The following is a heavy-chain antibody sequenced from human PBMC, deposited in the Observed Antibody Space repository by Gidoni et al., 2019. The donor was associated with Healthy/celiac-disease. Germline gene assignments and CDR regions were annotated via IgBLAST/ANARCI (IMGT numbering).Heavy chain of an antibody. D-gene: IGHD2-8*01. CDR1: GGSISSSSYY. J-gene: IGHJ3*02. V-gene: IGHV4-39*01. Sequence: QLQLQESGPGLVKPSATLSLTCTVSGGSISSSSYYWGWLRQPPGKGLEWSGSIYSSGSTYYTPSLKSRVPISVDTSKNQFSLKLSSVTAADTAVYYCARHVSEDADAFDIWGQGTMVTVSS. CDR3: ARHVSEDADAFDI. CDR2: IYSSGST.